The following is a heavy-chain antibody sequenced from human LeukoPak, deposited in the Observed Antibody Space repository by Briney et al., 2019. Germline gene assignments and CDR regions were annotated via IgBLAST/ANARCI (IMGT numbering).Heavy chain of an antibody. CDR1: GFTLSTYW. V-gene: IGHV3-74*01. D-gene: IGHD3/OR15-3a*01. J-gene: IGHJ3*01. CDR3: ARGGLDHAFDL. Sequence: GGSLRLSCAASGFTLSTYWMYWVRQGPGKGLEYVSRISNDGSATTYADSVKGRFSISRDNAKSTVYLQMNSLRPEDTAMFYCARGGLDHAFDLWGQGKMVSVSS. CDR2: ISNDGSAT.